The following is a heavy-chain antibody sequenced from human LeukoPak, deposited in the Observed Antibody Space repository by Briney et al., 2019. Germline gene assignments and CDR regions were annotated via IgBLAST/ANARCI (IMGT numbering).Heavy chain of an antibody. Sequence: GGSLRLSCAASGFTFSSYGMHGVREAPGKGVGWGAEISYEGSNKYYADSVKGLFTISRDNSKNTLYLQMNSLTVEDTAVYYCAKGRGNYDYVWGIDNWFDPWGQGTLVTVSS. V-gene: IGHV3-30*18. J-gene: IGHJ5*02. CDR1: GFTFSSYG. D-gene: IGHD3-16*01. CDR3: AKGRGNYDYVWGIDNWFDP. CDR2: ISYEGSNK.